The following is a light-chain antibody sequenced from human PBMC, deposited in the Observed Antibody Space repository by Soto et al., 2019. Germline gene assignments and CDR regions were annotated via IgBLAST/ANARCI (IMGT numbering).Light chain of an antibody. J-gene: IGLJ1*01. Sequence: QSALTQPPSVSGSPGQSVTISCTGTSSDVGGYDYASWYQHHPGKAPKLMIYDVSKRPSGVPDRFSGSKSGNTASLTISGLQAEDEADYYCCSYAGSYTFVFATGTKVTVL. CDR1: SSDVGGYDY. V-gene: IGLV2-11*01. CDR3: CSYAGSYTFV. CDR2: DVS.